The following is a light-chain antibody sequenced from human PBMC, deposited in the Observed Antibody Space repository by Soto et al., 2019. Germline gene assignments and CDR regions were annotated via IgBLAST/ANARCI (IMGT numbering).Light chain of an antibody. J-gene: IGKJ1*01. CDR3: QQYGSSPRT. CDR1: QSLSGN. CDR2: RAS. V-gene: IGKV3-15*01. Sequence: EIVMTQSPATLAGSPGETVTLSCRASQSLSGNLAWYQQKPGQAPRLLIFRASTRATGVPARFSGRGSGTEFTLTISGLQSEDFAVYYCQQYGSSPRTFGQGTKVDIK.